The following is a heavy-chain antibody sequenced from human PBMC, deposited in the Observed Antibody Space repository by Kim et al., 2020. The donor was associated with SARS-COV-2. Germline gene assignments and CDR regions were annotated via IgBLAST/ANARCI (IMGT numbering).Heavy chain of an antibody. Sequence: GGSLRLSCAASGFTFSSYAMSWVRQAPGKGLEWVSAISGSGGSTYYADSVKGRFTISRDNSKNTLYLQMNSLRAEDTAVYYCAKTVRKLLYSSLRPTAFDPWGQGTLVTVSS. CDR1: GFTFSSYA. CDR2: ISGSGGST. CDR3: AKTVRKLLYSSLRPTAFDP. J-gene: IGHJ5*02. V-gene: IGHV3-23*01. D-gene: IGHD2-2*02.